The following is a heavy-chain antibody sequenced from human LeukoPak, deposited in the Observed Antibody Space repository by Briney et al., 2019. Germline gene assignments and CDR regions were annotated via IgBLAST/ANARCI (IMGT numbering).Heavy chain of an antibody. V-gene: IGHV3-74*01. J-gene: IGHJ3*01. Sequence: GGSLRLSCAASGFTFSSYWMHWVRQAPGKGLVWVSRINTDGSSTNYADSVRGRFTVSRDNAKNTLYLQMNSLRVEDTAVYYCARVIGWDEPFDLWGHGTLVTVSS. CDR3: ARVIGWDEPFDL. CDR2: INTDGSST. CDR1: GFTFSSYW. D-gene: IGHD1-26*01.